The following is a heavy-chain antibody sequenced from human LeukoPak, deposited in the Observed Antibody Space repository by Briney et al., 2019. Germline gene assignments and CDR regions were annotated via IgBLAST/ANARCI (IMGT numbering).Heavy chain of an antibody. V-gene: IGHV3-30-3*01. CDR3: ARRYCSSTSCQRPPDY. J-gene: IGHJ4*02. Sequence: QPGRSLRLSCAASGFTFSSYAVHWVRQAPGKGLEWVAVISCDGSNKYYADSVKGRFTISRDNSKNTLYLQMNSLRAEDTAVYYCARRYCSSTSCQRPPDYWGQGTLVTVSS. CDR2: ISCDGSNK. D-gene: IGHD2-2*01. CDR1: GFTFSSYA.